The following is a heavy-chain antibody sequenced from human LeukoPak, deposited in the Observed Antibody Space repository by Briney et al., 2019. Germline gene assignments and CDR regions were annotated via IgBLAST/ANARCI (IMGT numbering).Heavy chain of an antibody. CDR1: GYSFTNYW. V-gene: IGHV5-51*01. CDR3: ARRVDSYWFFDY. Sequence: GESLKISCKGSGYSFTNYWIGWVRQTPGKGLEWMGIIYPGDSDTRYIPSFQGQVTISADKSINTAYLQWTSLKASDTAMYYCARRVDSYWFFDYWGQGTLVTVSS. J-gene: IGHJ4*02. D-gene: IGHD1-26*01. CDR2: IYPGDSDT.